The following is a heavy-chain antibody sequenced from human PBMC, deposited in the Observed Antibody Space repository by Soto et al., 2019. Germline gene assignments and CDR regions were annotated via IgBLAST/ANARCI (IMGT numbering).Heavy chain of an antibody. V-gene: IGHV1-2*04. D-gene: IGHD3-10*01. CDR1: GYTFTGYY. CDR2: INPNSGGT. CDR3: ARGISVPWFGELSGETNWFDP. J-gene: IGHJ5*02. Sequence: QVQLVQSGAEVRKPGASVKVSCKASGYTFTGYYMHLVRQAPGQGLEWMGRINPNSGGTNYAQKFRDWVTMTRDTSISTAYMQLRRLRSDDTAVYYCARGISVPWFGELSGETNWFDPWGQGTLVTVSS.